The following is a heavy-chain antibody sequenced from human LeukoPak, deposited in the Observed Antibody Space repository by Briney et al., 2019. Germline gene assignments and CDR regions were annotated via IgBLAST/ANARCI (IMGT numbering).Heavy chain of an antibody. CDR1: GGSIRSYY. CDR2: IYYSGST. J-gene: IGHJ6*03. D-gene: IGHD3-10*01. CDR3: ASQDYGSGSYYMDV. V-gene: IGHV4-39*01. Sequence: PSETLSLTCTVSGGSIRSYYWSWIRQPPGKGLEWIGSIYYSGSTYYNPSLKSRVTISVDTSKNQFSLKLSSVTAADTAVYYCASQDYGSGSYYMDVWGKGTTVTISS.